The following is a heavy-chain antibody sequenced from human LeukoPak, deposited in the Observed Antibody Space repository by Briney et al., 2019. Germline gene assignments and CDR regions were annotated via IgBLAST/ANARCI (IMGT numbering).Heavy chain of an antibody. CDR3: ARDFTWTGGYFDY. D-gene: IGHD1-14*01. V-gene: IGHV3-48*01. CDR2: ISSSCSNI. CDR1: GFTFSSYA. J-gene: IGHJ4*02. Sequence: GGSLRLSCAASGFTFSSYAMNWVRQAPGKGLEWVSYISSSCSNIYYADSVKGRFTISRDNAKNSLYLQMNSLRAEDTAVYYCARDFTWTGGYFDYWGQGSLVTVSS.